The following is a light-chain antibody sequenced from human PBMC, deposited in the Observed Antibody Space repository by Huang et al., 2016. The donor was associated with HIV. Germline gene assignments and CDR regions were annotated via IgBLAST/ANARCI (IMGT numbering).Light chain of an antibody. J-gene: IGKJ4*01. V-gene: IGKV3-11*01. CDR3: QQRSKWPLT. Sequence: EIVLTQSPATLSWSPGQRVTLSCRASQSVSDFLAWYQQKPGQAPRLLIYDASKRATGIPARFSGRGAGTDFTLTISSLEPEDFAVYYCQQRSKWPLTFGGGTKVESK. CDR2: DAS. CDR1: QSVSDF.